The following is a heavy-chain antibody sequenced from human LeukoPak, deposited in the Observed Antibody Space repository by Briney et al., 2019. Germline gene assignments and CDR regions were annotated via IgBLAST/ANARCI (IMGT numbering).Heavy chain of an antibody. Sequence: PGGSLRLSCVPSGITFSNSALSWVRQAPGKGLEWVSTITKSGDQTHYADSVRGLFTISRDIFKNTLYLQMNSLRAEDTAVYYCARGEPQVGALGQHWGQGTLVTVSS. J-gene: IGHJ1*01. CDR2: ITKSGDQT. CDR1: GITFSNSA. D-gene: IGHD1-26*01. V-gene: IGHV3-23*01. CDR3: ARGEPQVGALGQH.